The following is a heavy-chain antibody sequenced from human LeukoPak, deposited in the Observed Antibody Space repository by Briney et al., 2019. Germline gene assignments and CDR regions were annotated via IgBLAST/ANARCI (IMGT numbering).Heavy chain of an antibody. J-gene: IGHJ4*02. D-gene: IGHD7-27*01. V-gene: IGHV1-2*02. CDR2: INPISGGT. CDR1: GYTFTDYF. CDR3: ARATLTGGVPFDY. Sequence: GASVKVSCKASGYTFTDYFIHWVRQAPGQGLEWMGWINPISGGTNYAQKFQGRVTMTRDTSINTAYMELSGLTSDDTAVYHCARATLTGGVPFDYWGQGTLVTVSS.